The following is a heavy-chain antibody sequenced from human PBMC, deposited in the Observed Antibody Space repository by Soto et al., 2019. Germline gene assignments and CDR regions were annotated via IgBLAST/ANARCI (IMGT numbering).Heavy chain of an antibody. Sequence: QVQLQESGPGLVKPSGTLSLTCAVSGDSVSSVNWWSWVRQPPGKGLEWIGEMYHSGSTNYNPSLKSRVTISVAKWKNQFSLKLTSVAAADTAMYYCASTRYNSGGGWFDPWGQGTLVTVSS. J-gene: IGHJ5*02. CDR3: ASTRYNSGGGWFDP. D-gene: IGHD6-25*01. V-gene: IGHV4-4*02. CDR2: MYHSGST. CDR1: GDSVSSVNW.